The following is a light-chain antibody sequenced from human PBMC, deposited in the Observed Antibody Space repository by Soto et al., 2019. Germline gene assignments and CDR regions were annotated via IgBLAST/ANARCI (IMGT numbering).Light chain of an antibody. CDR1: SSDVGGYNF. Sequence: QSVLTQPASVSGSPGQSITISCTGTSSDVGGYNFVSWYQQHPGKAPKLMIYDVRNRPSGVSNRFSGSKSVNTASLTISGLQAEDEADYYCSSYTSISTYVFGTRTNVTVL. CDR2: DVR. V-gene: IGLV2-14*01. CDR3: SSYTSISTYV. J-gene: IGLJ1*01.